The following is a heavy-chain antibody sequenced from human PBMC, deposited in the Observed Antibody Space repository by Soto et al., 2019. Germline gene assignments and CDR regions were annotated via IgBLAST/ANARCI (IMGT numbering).Heavy chain of an antibody. CDR3: ARGPIAAAGYGMDV. D-gene: IGHD6-13*01. CDR1: GFTVSSNY. V-gene: IGHV3-53*02. CDR2: IYSGGST. J-gene: IGHJ6*02. Sequence: EVQLVETGGGWIQPGGSLRLSCAASGFTVSSNYMSWVRQAPGKGLEWVSVIYSGGSTYYADSVKGRFTISRDNSKNTLYLQMNSLRAEDTAVYYCARGPIAAAGYGMDVWGQGTTVTVSS.